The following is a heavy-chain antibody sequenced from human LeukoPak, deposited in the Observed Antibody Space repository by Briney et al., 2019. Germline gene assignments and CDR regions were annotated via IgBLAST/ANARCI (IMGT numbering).Heavy chain of an antibody. V-gene: IGHV4-30-2*05. D-gene: IGHD2-2*01. CDR2: IYHSGST. Sequence: SQTLSLTCTVSGGSISSGGYYWSWIRQPPGKGLEWIGYIYHSGSTYYNPSLKSRVTISVDTSKNQFSLKLSSVTDADTAVYYCARLVVPAAVSLDFWGQGTLVTVSS. J-gene: IGHJ4*02. CDR3: ARLVVPAAVSLDF. CDR1: GGSISSGGYY.